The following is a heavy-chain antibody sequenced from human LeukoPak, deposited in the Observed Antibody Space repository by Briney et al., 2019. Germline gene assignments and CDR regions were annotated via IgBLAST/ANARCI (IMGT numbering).Heavy chain of an antibody. Sequence: PSETLSLTCTVSGGSISSNYLGWVRQPPGKGLQWIGSIYYSGSTYYNPLFKSRVTISVDTSKNQFSLKLSSVTAADTAVYYCASVSRYLDYFYYTDLWPKETAVTVSS. CDR2: IYYSGST. V-gene: IGHV4-39*01. J-gene: IGHJ6*03. CDR3: ASVSRYLDYFYYTDL. CDR1: GGSISSNY. D-gene: IGHD1-26*01.